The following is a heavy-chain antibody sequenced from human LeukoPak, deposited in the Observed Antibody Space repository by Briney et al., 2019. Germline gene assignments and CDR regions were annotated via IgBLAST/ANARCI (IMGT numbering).Heavy chain of an antibody. Sequence: GGSLRLSCAASGLTFSSNGMHWVRQAPGKGLDWVAFIRYDESNEYYADSVKGRFTISRDISKNTVYLQMNSLIAEDTAVYYCAISRGRWEILDYWGQGTLVTASS. V-gene: IGHV3-30*02. CDR3: AISRGRWEILDY. CDR1: GLTFSSNG. CDR2: IRYDESNE. D-gene: IGHD3-10*01. J-gene: IGHJ4*02.